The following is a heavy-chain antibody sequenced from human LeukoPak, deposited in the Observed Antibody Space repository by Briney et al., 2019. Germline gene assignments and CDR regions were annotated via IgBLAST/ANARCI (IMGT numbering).Heavy chain of an antibody. CDR2: ISYDGSNK. V-gene: IGHV3-30-3*01. CDR3: ARVRAYGSGSSRGCYFDY. J-gene: IGHJ4*02. D-gene: IGHD3-10*01. CDR1: GFTFSSYA. Sequence: GRSLRLSCAASGFTFSSYAMHWVRQAPGKGLEWVAAISYDGSNKYYADSVKGRFTISRDNSKNTLYLQMHSLRAEDTAVYYCARVRAYGSGSSRGCYFDYWGQGTLVTVSS.